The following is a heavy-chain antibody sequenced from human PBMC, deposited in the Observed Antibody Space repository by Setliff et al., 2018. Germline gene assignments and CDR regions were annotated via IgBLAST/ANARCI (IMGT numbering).Heavy chain of an antibody. D-gene: IGHD3-22*01. Sequence: KTSETLSLTCTVSGASISDYYWTWIRQPAGKELEWIGRVSASGSTTYNPSLKSRVTMSIDTSKNQFSLKLKSVTAADTAVYYCARLYHNDNSADFRRAPFDVWGQGMMVTVSS. CDR1: GASISDYY. J-gene: IGHJ3*01. CDR3: ARLYHNDNSADFRRAPFDV. CDR2: VSASGST. V-gene: IGHV4-4*07.